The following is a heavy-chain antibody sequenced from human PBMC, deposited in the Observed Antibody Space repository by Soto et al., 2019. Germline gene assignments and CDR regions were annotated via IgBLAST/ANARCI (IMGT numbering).Heavy chain of an antibody. D-gene: IGHD1-26*01. CDR3: ARDVGVDADY. V-gene: IGHV3-48*01. J-gene: IGHJ4*02. Sequence: EVQLVESGGGLVQPGGSLRLSCAASGFTFSFYSMNWVRQAPGKGLEWLSYISESSRSSIYYADSVKGRFTISRDNAKNSLYLQMNSLRPEDTAVYYCARDVGVDADYWGQGTLVTVSS. CDR1: GFTFSFYS. CDR2: ISESSRSSI.